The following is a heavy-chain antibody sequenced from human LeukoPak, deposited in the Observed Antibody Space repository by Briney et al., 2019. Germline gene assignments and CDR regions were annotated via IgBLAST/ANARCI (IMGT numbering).Heavy chain of an antibody. CDR3: ATGYSPLYYFDY. J-gene: IGHJ4*02. CDR1: GYTFTGYY. V-gene: IGHV1-2*02. D-gene: IGHD6-13*01. Sequence: ASVKVSCKASGYTFTGYYMHWVRQAPGQGLERMGWVNPNSGGTNYAQKFQGRVTMTRDTSISTAYMELSRLRSDDTAVYYCATGYSPLYYFDYWGQGTLVTVSS. CDR2: VNPNSGGT.